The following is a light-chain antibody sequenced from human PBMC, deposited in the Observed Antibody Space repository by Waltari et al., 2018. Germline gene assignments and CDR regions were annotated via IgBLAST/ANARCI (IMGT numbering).Light chain of an antibody. V-gene: IGKV3-15*01. CDR1: QSVNSN. J-gene: IGKJ5*01. CDR2: GAS. Sequence: EIVMTQSPATLSVSPGERATLSCRASQSVNSNLAWYQQKPGQAPRLLIHGASTRATGFPARFSGSGSGTEFTLTISSLQAEDVAIYYCQQYYGTPITFGQGTRLEI. CDR3: QQYYGTPIT.